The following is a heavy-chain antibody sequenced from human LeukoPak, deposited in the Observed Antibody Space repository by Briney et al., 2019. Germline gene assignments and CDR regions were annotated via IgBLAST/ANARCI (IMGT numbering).Heavy chain of an antibody. CDR1: GFTVSGDY. J-gene: IGHJ4*02. Sequence: GGSLRLSCAASGFTVSGDYMSWVRQAPGEGLEWVSVIYGAGSTYYADSVKGRFTISRDNSKNTLYLQMNSLRVEDTAVYYCARAIQFGGYFDYWGQGTLVTVSP. D-gene: IGHD2-15*01. CDR2: IYGAGST. CDR3: ARAIQFGGYFDY. V-gene: IGHV3-53*01.